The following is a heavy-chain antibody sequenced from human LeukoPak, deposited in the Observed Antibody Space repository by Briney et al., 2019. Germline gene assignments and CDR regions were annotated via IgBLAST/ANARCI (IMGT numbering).Heavy chain of an antibody. CDR3: ARESSYPSIFGVVPPRYYYVDV. D-gene: IGHD3-3*01. V-gene: IGHV4-4*07. Sequence: PSETLSLTCTVSGGSISSYYWSWIRQPAGKGLEWIGRIYTSGSTNYNPSLKSRVTMSVDTSKNQFSLKLSSVTAADTAVYYCARESSYPSIFGVVPPRYYYVDVWGKGTTVTVSS. CDR1: GGSISSYY. J-gene: IGHJ6*03. CDR2: IYTSGST.